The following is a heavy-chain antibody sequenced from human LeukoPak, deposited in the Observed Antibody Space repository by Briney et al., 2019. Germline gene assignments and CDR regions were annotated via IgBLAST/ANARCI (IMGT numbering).Heavy chain of an antibody. Sequence: SVKVSCKAFGGSFRSYGLSWVRQAPGQGLEWMGGISPLFHTTDYAQKLQGRVTITTDESTNAAYMELSSLRSEDTAVYYCARGRIAARPYFDYWGQGTLVTVSS. D-gene: IGHD6-6*01. V-gene: IGHV1-69*05. CDR3: ARGRIAARPYFDY. CDR1: GGSFRSYG. CDR2: ISPLFHTT. J-gene: IGHJ4*02.